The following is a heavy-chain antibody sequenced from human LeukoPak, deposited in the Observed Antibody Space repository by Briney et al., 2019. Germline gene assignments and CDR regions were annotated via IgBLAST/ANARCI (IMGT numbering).Heavy chain of an antibody. CDR3: SRGSGPFCPFGH. Sequence: PSGTLSLTCGVYGGSITTTNFWRWVRQPPGGGLEWIGEISLRGRTQYNPSLKSRVNISIDKSKNHLYLSLASVTAADTAVYFCSRGSGPFCPFGHWGQGTLVAVTS. CDR1: GGSITTTNF. D-gene: IGHD3-3*01. V-gene: IGHV4-4*02. J-gene: IGHJ5*02. CDR2: ISLRGRT.